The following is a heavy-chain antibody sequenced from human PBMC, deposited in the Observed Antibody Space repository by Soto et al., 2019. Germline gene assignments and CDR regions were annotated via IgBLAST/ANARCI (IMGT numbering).Heavy chain of an antibody. Sequence: EVQLVESGGGLVQPGGSLRLSCAASGFTFSSYSMNWARQAPGKGLEWVSYISSSSSAIYYADSVKGRFTISRDSAKQSLYLQMNSLRVEDTAVYYCAREARISHWGQGTLVTVSS. CDR2: ISSSSSAI. V-gene: IGHV3-48*01. CDR3: AREARISH. D-gene: IGHD2-21*01. J-gene: IGHJ1*01. CDR1: GFTFSSYS.